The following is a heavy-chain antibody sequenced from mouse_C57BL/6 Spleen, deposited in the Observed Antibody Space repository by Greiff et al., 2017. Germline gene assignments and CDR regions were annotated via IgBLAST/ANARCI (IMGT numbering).Heavy chain of an antibody. CDR3: ARRELGHWYFDV. CDR1: GYAFSSSW. CDR2: IYPGDGDT. J-gene: IGHJ1*03. D-gene: IGHD4-1*01. V-gene: IGHV1-82*01. Sequence: VQLQQSGPELVKPGASVKISCKASGYAFSSSWMNWVKQRPGKGLEWIGRIYPGDGDTNYNGKFKGKATLTADKSSSTAYMQLSSLTSEDSAVYFCARRELGHWYFDVWGTGTTVTVSS.